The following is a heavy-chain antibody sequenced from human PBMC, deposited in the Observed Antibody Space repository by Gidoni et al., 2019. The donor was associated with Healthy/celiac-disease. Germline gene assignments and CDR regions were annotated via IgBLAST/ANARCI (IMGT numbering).Heavy chain of an antibody. CDR3: ASGDSSGSGGDAFDI. Sequence: QVQLVQSGAEVKKPGASVKVSCKASGYPFTGYYMHWVRQAPGQGLEWMGWINPNSGGTNYAQKFQGRVTMTRDTSISTAYMELSRLRSDDTAVYYCASGDSSGSGGDAFDIWGQGTMVTVSS. CDR2: INPNSGGT. J-gene: IGHJ3*02. CDR1: GYPFTGYY. V-gene: IGHV1-2*02. D-gene: IGHD3-22*01.